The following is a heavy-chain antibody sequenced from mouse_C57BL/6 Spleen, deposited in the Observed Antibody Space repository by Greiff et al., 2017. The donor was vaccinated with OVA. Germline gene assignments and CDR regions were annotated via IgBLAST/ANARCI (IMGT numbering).Heavy chain of an antibody. CDR1: GYTFTDYY. Sequence: EVQLQQSGPELVKPGASVKISCKASGYTFTDYYMNWVKQSHGKSLEWIGDINPNNGGTSYNQKFKGKATLTVDKSSSTAYMELRSLTSEDSAVYYCARSNDGYYGYFDYWGQGTTLTVSS. CDR3: ARSNDGYYGYFDY. D-gene: IGHD2-3*01. J-gene: IGHJ2*01. CDR2: INPNNGGT. V-gene: IGHV1-26*01.